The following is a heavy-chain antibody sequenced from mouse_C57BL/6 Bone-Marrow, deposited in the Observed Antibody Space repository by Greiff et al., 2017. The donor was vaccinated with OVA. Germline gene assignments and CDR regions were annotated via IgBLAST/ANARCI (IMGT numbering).Heavy chain of an antibody. CDR2: IRNKANGYPT. V-gene: IGHV7-3*01. D-gene: IGHD1-1*01. CDR1: GFTFTDYY. CDR3: ARCNSITAVQVYFDV. Sequence: EVHLVESGGGLVQPGGSLSLSCAASGFTFTDYYMSWVRQPPGKALEWLGFIRNKANGYPTEYSASVKGRFTISRDNSHSILYLQMNALRAEDSATDYCARCNSITAVQVYFDVWGTGTTVTVSS. J-gene: IGHJ1*03.